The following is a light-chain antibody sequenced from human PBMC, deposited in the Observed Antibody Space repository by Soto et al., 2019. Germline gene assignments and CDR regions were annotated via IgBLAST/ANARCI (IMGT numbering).Light chain of an antibody. CDR2: DVT. V-gene: IGLV2-11*01. J-gene: IGLJ1*01. CDR1: SSDVGGYNY. CDR3: CSHAGSSTYV. Sequence: QSALTQPRSVSGSPGQSLTISCTGTSSDVGGYNYVSWYQQHPGKAPKLMIYDVTKRPSGVPDRFSGSKSGNTASLTISGLHAEDEADYYCCSHAGSSTYVFGTGTKLTVL.